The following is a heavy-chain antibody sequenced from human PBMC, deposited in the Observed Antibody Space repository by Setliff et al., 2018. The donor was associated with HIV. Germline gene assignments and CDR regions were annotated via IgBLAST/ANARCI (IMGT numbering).Heavy chain of an antibody. CDR2: ISPNFGHT. J-gene: IGHJ6*02. D-gene: IGHD6-19*01. CDR1: GYPFTTYG. Sequence: ASVKVSCKASGYPFTTYGISWVRQAPGHGLEWLGWISPNFGHTNYAQNFLGRVTMTIDTSTSRAYMELRSLRSDDTAMYFCARLGSGWSDSYYYAMDIWGQGTTVTVSS. V-gene: IGHV1-18*01. CDR3: ARLGSGWSDSYYYAMDI.